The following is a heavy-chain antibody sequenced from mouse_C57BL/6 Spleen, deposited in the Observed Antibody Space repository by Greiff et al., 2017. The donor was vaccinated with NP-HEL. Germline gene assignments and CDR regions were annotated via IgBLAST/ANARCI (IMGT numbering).Heavy chain of an antibody. V-gene: IGHV5-17*01. CDR2: ISSGSSTI. CDR3: ARRVANAMDY. Sequence: DVQLQESGGGLVKPGGSLKLSCAASGFTFSDYGMHWVRQAPEKGLEWVAYISSGSSTIYYADTVKGRFTISRDNAKNTLFLQMTRLRAEDTAMYYGARRVANAMDYWGKGTSVTVSS. D-gene: IGHD1-1*01. CDR1: GFTFSDYG. J-gene: IGHJ4*01.